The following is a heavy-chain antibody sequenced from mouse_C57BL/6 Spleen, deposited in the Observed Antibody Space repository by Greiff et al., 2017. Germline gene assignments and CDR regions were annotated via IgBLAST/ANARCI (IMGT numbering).Heavy chain of an antibody. CDR1: GYTFTDYY. CDR3: ARAAIGYYAMDY. V-gene: IGHV1-26*01. J-gene: IGHJ4*01. CDR2: INPNNGGT. Sequence: VQLQQSGPELVKPGASVKISCKASGYTFTDYYMNWVKQSHGKSLEWIGDINPNNGGTSYNQKFKGKATLTVDKSSSTAYMELRSLTSEGSAVYYWARAAIGYYAMDYWGQGTSVTVSS.